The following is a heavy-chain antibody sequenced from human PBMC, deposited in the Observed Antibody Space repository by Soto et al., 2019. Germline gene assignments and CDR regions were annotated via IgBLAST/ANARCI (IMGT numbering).Heavy chain of an antibody. V-gene: IGHV3-33*01. J-gene: IGHJ4*02. Sequence: QVQLVESGGGVVQPGRSLRLTCEAFGFTFSSYGMHWVRQGPGKGPEWVAAIWYDGSNKYYADSVEGRFTISRDNYGNTLYLHMNSLRVEDSAVYYCVRVLYYSSGWEHDYWGQGTLVTVSS. CDR2: IWYDGSNK. CDR3: VRVLYYSSGWEHDY. D-gene: IGHD6-19*01. CDR1: GFTFSSYG.